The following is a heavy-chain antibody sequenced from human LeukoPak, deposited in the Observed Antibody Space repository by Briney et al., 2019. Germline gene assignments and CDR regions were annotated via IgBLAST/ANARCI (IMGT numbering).Heavy chain of an antibody. CDR3: ARSAERNIHNFDY. D-gene: IGHD2/OR15-2a*01. CDR1: GFSFSRYW. J-gene: IGHJ4*02. V-gene: IGHV3-53*01. CDR2: IYSGGST. Sequence: GGSLRLSCVTSGFSFSRYWMTWVRQAPGKGLEWVSVIYSGGSTYYADSVKGRFTISRDNSKNTLYLQMSSLRAEDTAVYYCARSAERNIHNFDYWGQGTLVTVSS.